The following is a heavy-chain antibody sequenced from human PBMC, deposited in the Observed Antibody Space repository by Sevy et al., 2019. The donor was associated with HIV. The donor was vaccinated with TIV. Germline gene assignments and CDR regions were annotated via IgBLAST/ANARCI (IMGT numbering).Heavy chain of an antibody. Sequence: GGSLRLSCAASGFTFSDYAMHWDRQAPGKGLEWVAVISRDGFNQYYAYSVKGRLTISRDSSKTTLYLEMHSLRAEDTALYYCARDRRAGYSSNWYRDFDYWGQGTLVTVSS. J-gene: IGHJ4*02. CDR2: ISRDGFNQ. CDR1: GFTFSDYA. D-gene: IGHD6-13*01. V-gene: IGHV3-30*04. CDR3: ARDRRAGYSSNWYRDFDY.